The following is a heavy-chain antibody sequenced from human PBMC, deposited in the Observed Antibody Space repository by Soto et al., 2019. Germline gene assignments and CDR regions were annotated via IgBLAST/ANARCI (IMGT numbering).Heavy chain of an antibody. D-gene: IGHD2-15*01. J-gene: IGHJ6*02. CDR2: SRDKVRSHRT. CDR1: GFTCSDHY. V-gene: IGHV3-72*01. Sequence: EVQLVESGGGLVQPGGSLRLSCAAFGFTCSDHYMDWVRQAPGKGLEWVGRSRDKVRSHRTEFAASVKGRFTISRDDSKNSVYLEMNSLKTEDTAVYYCARYLVVGYTYYGMDVWGQGTTVTVSS. CDR3: ARYLVVGYTYYGMDV.